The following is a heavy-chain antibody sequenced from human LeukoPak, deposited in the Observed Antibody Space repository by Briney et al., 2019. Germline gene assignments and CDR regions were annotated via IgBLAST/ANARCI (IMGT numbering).Heavy chain of an antibody. V-gene: IGHV1-69*05. J-gene: IGHJ4*02. CDR2: IIPIFGTA. CDR1: GGTFSSYA. CDR3: VYYDSSGYFY. D-gene: IGHD3-22*01. Sequence: SVKVSCKASGGTFSSYAISWVRQAPGQGLEWMGRIIPIFGTANYAQKYQGRVTITTGESTSTAYMELSSLRSEDTAVYYCVYYDSSGYFYWGQGTLVTVSS.